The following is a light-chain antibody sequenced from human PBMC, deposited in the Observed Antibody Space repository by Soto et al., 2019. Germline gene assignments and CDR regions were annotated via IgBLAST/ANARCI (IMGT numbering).Light chain of an antibody. J-gene: IGLJ1*01. CDR2: DVS. V-gene: IGLV2-14*01. CDR1: SSDVGGYNY. CDR3: SSYTSSSTLYV. Sequence: QSLLTQPACVSGSPGQSITISCTGTSSDVGGYNYVSWYQQHPGKAPKLMIYDVSNRPSGVSNRFSGSKSGNTASLTISGLQAEDEADYYCSSYTSSSTLYVFGTGTQLTVL.